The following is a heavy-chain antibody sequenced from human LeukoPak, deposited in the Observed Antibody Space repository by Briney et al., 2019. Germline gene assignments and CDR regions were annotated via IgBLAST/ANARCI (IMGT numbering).Heavy chain of an antibody. V-gene: IGHV3-23*01. J-gene: IGHJ4*02. D-gene: IGHD3-9*01. CDR3: AKRYFGNYYFDF. Sequence: GGSLRLSCAASGFTFSNYAMSWVRQAPGKGLEWVSGIHSDGTTYYADSVKGRFTISRDNSKNTLYLQMKSLTAEDTAIYYCAKRYFGNYYFDFWAREPWSPSPQ. CDR2: IHSDGTT. CDR1: GFTFSNYA.